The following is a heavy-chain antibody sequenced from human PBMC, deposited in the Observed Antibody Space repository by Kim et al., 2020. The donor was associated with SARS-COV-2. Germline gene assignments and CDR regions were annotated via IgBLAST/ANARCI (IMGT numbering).Heavy chain of an antibody. D-gene: IGHD3-9*01. CDR3: AKGLNYDILTGYDY. V-gene: IGHV3-23*01. Sequence: ADSVKGRFTISRNNSKNTLYLQMNSLRAEDTAVYYCAKGLNYDILTGYDYWAQGTLVTVSS. J-gene: IGHJ4*02.